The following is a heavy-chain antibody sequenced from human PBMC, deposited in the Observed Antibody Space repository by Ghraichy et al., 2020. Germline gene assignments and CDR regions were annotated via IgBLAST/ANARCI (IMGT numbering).Heavy chain of an antibody. CDR3: ARVPQWLGYYFDY. CDR1: GFTVSSNY. Sequence: GGSLRLSCAASGFTVSSNYMSWVRQAPGKGLEWVSVIYSGGSTYYADSVKGRFIISRDNSKNTLYLQMNSLRAEDTAVYYCARVPQWLGYYFDYWGQGTLVTVSS. CDR2: IYSGGST. D-gene: IGHD6-19*01. V-gene: IGHV3-66*01. J-gene: IGHJ4*02.